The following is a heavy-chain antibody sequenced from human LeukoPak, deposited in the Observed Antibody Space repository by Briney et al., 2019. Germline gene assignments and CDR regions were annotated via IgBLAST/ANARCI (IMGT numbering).Heavy chain of an antibody. CDR2: IYYSGST. CDR3: ARDAGSDPHGLDY. V-gene: IGHV4-59*06. Sequence: PSETLSLTCTVSRGSISSYYWSWIRQHPGKGLEWIGYIYYSGSTYYNPSLKSRVTISVDTSKNQFSLKLSSVTAADTAVYYCARDAGSDPHGLDYWGQGTLVTVSS. D-gene: IGHD5-24*01. J-gene: IGHJ4*02. CDR1: RGSISSYY.